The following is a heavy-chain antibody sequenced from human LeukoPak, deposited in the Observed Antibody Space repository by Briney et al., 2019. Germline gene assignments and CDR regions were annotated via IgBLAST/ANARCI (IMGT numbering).Heavy chain of an antibody. CDR3: ARAYYYDSSGYYYGYYYYMDV. D-gene: IGHD3-22*01. V-gene: IGHV1-69*13. CDR2: IIPISGTA. J-gene: IGHJ6*03. Sequence: SVKVSCKASGGTFSSYAISWVRQAPGQGLEWMGGIIPISGTANYAQKFQGRVTITADESTSTAYMELSSLRSEDTAVYYCARAYYYDSSGYYYGYYYYMDVWGKGTTVTVSS. CDR1: GGTFSSYA.